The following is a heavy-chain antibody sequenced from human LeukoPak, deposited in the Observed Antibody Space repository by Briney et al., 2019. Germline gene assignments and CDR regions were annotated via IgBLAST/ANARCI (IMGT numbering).Heavy chain of an antibody. CDR3: VSDSSGYYQYDY. D-gene: IGHD3-22*01. V-gene: IGHV4-39*01. CDR1: GGSIRSSSYY. J-gene: IGHJ4*02. Sequence: SETLSLTCTVSGGSIRSSSYYWGWIRQPPGKGLEWIGSIYYSGSTYYNPSLKSRVNISVDTSKDRFSLRLTSVTAADTAVYYCVSDSSGYYQYDYWGQGTLVTVSS. CDR2: IYYSGST.